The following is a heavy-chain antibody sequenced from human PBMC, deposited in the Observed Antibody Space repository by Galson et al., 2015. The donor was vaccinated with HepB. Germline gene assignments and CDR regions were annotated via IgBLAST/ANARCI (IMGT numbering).Heavy chain of an antibody. CDR2: IIPILGIA. CDR1: GGTFSSYT. D-gene: IGHD1-26*01. J-gene: IGHJ6*02. CDR3: VHSGSYFGIRQDNTRMDV. Sequence: SVKVSCKASGGTFSSYTISWVRQAPGQGLEWMGRIIPILGIANYAQKFQGRVTITADKSTSTAYMELSSLRSEDTAVYYCVHSGSYFGIRQDNTRMDVWGQGTTVTVSS. V-gene: IGHV1-69*02.